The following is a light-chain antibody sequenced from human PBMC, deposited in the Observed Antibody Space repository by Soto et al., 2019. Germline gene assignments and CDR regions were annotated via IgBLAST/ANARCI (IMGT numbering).Light chain of an antibody. CDR3: QQYGSSPLT. CDR1: QSVSNRY. V-gene: IGKV3-20*01. CDR2: VAS. J-gene: IGKJ4*01. Sequence: EIVLTQSPGTLSLSPGATATLSCRASQSVSNRYLAWYQQKPGQAPRLLIYVASSRATGIQDRFSGSGSGTDFTLTIRRLEPEDYAVYYCQQYGSSPLTFGGGTKVDIK.